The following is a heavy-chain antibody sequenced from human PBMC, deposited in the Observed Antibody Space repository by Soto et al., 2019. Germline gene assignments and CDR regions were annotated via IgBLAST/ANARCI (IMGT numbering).Heavy chain of an antibody. CDR1: GYTFTGYY. Sequence: ASVKVSCKASGYTFTGYYIHWVRQAPGQGLEWMGWINPNSGGTNYAQKFQGRVTMTRDTSISTAYMELSRLRSDDTAVYYCARVGSLLSGSYGSYFDYWGQGTLVTVSS. J-gene: IGHJ4*02. CDR2: INPNSGGT. CDR3: ARVGSLLSGSYGSYFDY. V-gene: IGHV1-2*02. D-gene: IGHD1-26*01.